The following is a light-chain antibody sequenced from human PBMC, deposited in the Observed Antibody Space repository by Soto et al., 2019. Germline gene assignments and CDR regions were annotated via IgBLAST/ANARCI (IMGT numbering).Light chain of an antibody. CDR1: QSINNN. J-gene: IGKJ1*01. CDR3: KYYNSWHPWT. Sequence: EIVMTQSPATLSVSPGERATLSCRASQSINNNLAWYQQKPGQAPRLLVYGASTRATGIPARFSRSGSGKEFTLTISSLQSEDFAVYYCKYYNSWHPWTFGEGTKVKIK. CDR2: GAS. V-gene: IGKV3-15*01.